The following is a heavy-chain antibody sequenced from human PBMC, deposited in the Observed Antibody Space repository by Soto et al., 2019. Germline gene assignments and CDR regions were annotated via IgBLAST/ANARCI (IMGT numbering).Heavy chain of an antibody. Sequence: EVQLVESGGGLVQPGGSLRLSCAASGFTFSTYWMHWVRQAPGKVLVWVSRINSDGSTTNYAESVKGRFTISRDNAKNTLYLQMNSLRAEDTAVYYCARDAYYDMGVWGQGTTVTVSS. CDR1: GFTFSTYW. CDR3: ARDAYYDMGV. CDR2: INSDGSTT. V-gene: IGHV3-74*01. J-gene: IGHJ6*02.